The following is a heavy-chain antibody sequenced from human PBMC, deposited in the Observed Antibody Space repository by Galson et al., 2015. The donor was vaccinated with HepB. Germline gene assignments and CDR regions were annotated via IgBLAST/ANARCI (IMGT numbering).Heavy chain of an antibody. CDR2: ISSNGGST. D-gene: IGHD5-24*01. CDR3: VNYSGRRDGYIY. Sequence: SLRLSCAASGFTFSSYAMHWVRQAPGKGLEYVSAISSNGGSTYYADFVKGRFTISRDNSKNTLYLQMSSLRAEDTAVYYCVNYSGRRDGYIYWGQGTLVTVSS. V-gene: IGHV3-64D*06. J-gene: IGHJ4*02. CDR1: GFTFSSYA.